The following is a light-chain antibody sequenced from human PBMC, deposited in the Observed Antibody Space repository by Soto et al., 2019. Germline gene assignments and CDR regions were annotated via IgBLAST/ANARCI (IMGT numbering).Light chain of an antibody. V-gene: IGKV3-11*01. CDR3: QQRSNWPSWT. Sequence: EVGLTQSPATLSLSPGDRATLSCRTSLSVSVYLDWYQQKPGQAPRLLIYDASNRATGIPARFSGSGSGTDFTLTISSLEPEDFAVYYCQQRSNWPSWTFGQGTKVDIK. CDR2: DAS. J-gene: IGKJ1*01. CDR1: LSVSVY.